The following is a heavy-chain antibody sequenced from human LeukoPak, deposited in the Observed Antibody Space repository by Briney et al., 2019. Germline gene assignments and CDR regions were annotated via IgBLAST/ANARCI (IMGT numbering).Heavy chain of an antibody. CDR3: EKVSGRVYCSSTSCYYGGAFDI. CDR2: ISGSGGST. D-gene: IGHD2-2*01. Sequence: GGSLRLSCAASGFTFSSYAMGWVRQAPGKGLEWVSAISGSGGSTYYADSVKGRFTISRDNSKNTLYLQMNSLRAEDTAVYYCEKVSGRVYCSSTSCYYGGAFDIWGQGTMVTVSS. V-gene: IGHV3-23*01. CDR1: GFTFSSYA. J-gene: IGHJ3*02.